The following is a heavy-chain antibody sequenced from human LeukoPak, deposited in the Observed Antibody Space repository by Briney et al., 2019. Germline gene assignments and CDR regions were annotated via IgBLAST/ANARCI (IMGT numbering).Heavy chain of an antibody. V-gene: IGHV6-1*01. Sequence: SQTLSLTCAISGDSVSSNSAAWNWIRQSPSRGLEWLGRTYYRSKWYNDYAVSVKSRITINPDTSKNQFSLQLNSVTPEDTAVYYCARSRHCSGGSCYSREPYYFDYWGQGTLVTVSS. CDR1: GDSVSSNSAA. CDR2: TYYRSKWYN. D-gene: IGHD2-15*01. J-gene: IGHJ4*02. CDR3: ARSRHCSGGSCYSREPYYFDY.